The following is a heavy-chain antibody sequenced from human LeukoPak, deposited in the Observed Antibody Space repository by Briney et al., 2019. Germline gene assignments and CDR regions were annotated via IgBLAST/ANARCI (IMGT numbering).Heavy chain of an antibody. CDR2: ISSSSSYI. J-gene: IGHJ4*02. CDR3: ARGGHSSSETDY. CDR1: GFTFSSYS. V-gene: IGHV3-21*01. D-gene: IGHD6-6*01. Sequence: GGSLRLSCAASGFTFSSYSMNWVRQAPGKGLEWVSSISSSSSYIYYADSVKGRFTTSRDNAKNSLYLQMNSLRAEDTAVYYCARGGHSSSETDYWGQGTLVTVSS.